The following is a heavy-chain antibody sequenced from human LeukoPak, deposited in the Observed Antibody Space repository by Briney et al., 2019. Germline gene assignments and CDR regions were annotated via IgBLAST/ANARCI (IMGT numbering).Heavy chain of an antibody. J-gene: IGHJ4*02. Sequence: ASVKVSCKASGYTFTSYAMNWVRQAPGQGLEWMGWINTNTGNPTYAQGFTGRFVFSLDTSVSTAYLQISSLKAEDTAVYYCARGEVLYSSSGSSDFDYWGQGTLVTVSS. CDR3: ARGEVLYSSSGSSDFDY. D-gene: IGHD6-13*01. CDR2: INTNTGNP. CDR1: GYTFTSYA. V-gene: IGHV7-4-1*02.